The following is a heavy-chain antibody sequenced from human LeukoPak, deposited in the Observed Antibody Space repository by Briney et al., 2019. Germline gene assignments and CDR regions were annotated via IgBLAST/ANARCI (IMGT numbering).Heavy chain of an antibody. CDR2: IIPIFGTA. Sequence: SVKLSCKASGGAFSSYAISWGRQAPRQGLEWMGGIIPIFGTATYAQKFQGRVTITADESTTTAYLGLSSLTSEATAVFYCARDRLPGSWFGDQIEAYFDYWGQRTLGSVSS. D-gene: IGHD3-10*01. CDR3: ARDRLPGSWFGDQIEAYFDY. CDR1: GGAFSSYA. J-gene: IGHJ4*02. V-gene: IGHV1-69*13.